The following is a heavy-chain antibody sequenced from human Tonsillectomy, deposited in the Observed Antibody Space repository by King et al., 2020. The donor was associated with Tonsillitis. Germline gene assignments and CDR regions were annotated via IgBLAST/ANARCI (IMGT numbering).Heavy chain of an antibody. CDR1: GGSFSGYY. J-gene: IGHJ4*02. D-gene: IGHD3-3*01. Sequence: VQLQQWGAGLLKPSETLSLTCAVYGGSFSGYYWSWIRQPPGKGLEWIGEINHSGSTNYNPSLKSRVTISVDTSKNQFSLKLSSVTAADTAVYYCARVFWSAPDGKDYWGQGTLVTVSS. CDR3: ARVFWSAPDGKDY. CDR2: INHSGST. V-gene: IGHV4-34*01.